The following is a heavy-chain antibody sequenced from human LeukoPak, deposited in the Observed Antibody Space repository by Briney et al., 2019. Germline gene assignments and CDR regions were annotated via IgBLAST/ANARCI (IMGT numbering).Heavy chain of an antibody. CDR2: INHSGST. V-gene: IGHV4-34*01. CDR1: GGSFSGHY. D-gene: IGHD6-19*01. CDR3: ARVWPGIAVAAGVDY. Sequence: SETLSLTCAVYGGSFSGHYWSWIRQPPGKGLEWIGEINHSGSTNYNPSLKSRVTISVDTSKNQFSLKLSSVTAADTAVYYCARVWPGIAVAAGVDYWGQGTLVTVSS. J-gene: IGHJ4*02.